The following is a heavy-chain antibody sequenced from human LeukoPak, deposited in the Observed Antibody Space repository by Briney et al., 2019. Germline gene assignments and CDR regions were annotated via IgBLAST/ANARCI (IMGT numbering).Heavy chain of an antibody. CDR1: GGSISSGGYY. V-gene: IGHV4-31*03. J-gene: IGHJ3*02. Sequence: PSETLSLTCSVSGGSISSGGYYWSWIRQHPGKGLEWIGYIYYSGSTYYNPSLKSRVSISVDTSTNQFSLKLSSVTAVDTAVYYCARDYYDSSGLDAFDIWGQGTMVTVSS. D-gene: IGHD3-22*01. CDR2: IYYSGST. CDR3: ARDYYDSSGLDAFDI.